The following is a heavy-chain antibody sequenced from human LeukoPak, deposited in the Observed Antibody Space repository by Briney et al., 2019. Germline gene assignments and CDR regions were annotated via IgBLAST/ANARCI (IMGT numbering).Heavy chain of an antibody. CDR3: AARTSIVVVPALKNTKGKDYYYYGMDV. CDR2: IIPIFGTA. D-gene: IGHD2-2*01. Sequence: ASVKVSCKAFGGTFSSHAISWVRQAPGQGLEWMGGIIPIFGTANYAQKLQGRVTITADESTSTAYMELSSLRSEDTAVYYCAARTSIVVVPALKNTKGKDYYYYGMDVWGKGTTVTVSS. CDR1: GGTFSSHA. V-gene: IGHV1-69*13. J-gene: IGHJ6*04.